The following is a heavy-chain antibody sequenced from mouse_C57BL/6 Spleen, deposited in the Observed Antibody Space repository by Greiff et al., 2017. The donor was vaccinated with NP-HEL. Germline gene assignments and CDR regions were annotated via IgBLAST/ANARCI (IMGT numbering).Heavy chain of an antibody. CDR2: ISDGGSYT. Sequence: EVKVVESGGGLVKPGGSLKLSCAASGFTFSSYAMSWVRQTPEKRLEWVATISDGGSYTYYPDNVKGRFTISRDNAKNNLYLQMSHLKSEDTAMYYCARGEVAGTYWGQGTLVTVSA. V-gene: IGHV5-4*03. D-gene: IGHD1-1*01. CDR3: ARGEVAGTY. J-gene: IGHJ3*01. CDR1: GFTFSSYA.